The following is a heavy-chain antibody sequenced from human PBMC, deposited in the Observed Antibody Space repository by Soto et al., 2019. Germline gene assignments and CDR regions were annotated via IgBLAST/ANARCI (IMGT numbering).Heavy chain of an antibody. J-gene: IGHJ6*02. Sequence: PGGSLRLSCAASGFTFSSYTMMWVRQAPGKGLEWVSYISSSGSTIYYADSVKGRFTISRDNAKNSLYLQMNSLRAEDTAVYYCARDGGSGSYYSPRYYGMDVWGQGTTVTVSS. CDR1: GFTFSSYT. V-gene: IGHV3-48*03. CDR3: ARDGGSGSYYSPRYYGMDV. CDR2: ISSSGSTI. D-gene: IGHD3-10*01.